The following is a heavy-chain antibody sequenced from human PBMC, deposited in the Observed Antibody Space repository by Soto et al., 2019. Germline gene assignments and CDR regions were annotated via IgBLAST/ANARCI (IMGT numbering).Heavy chain of an antibody. CDR2: ISGSADRT. D-gene: IGHD2-15*01. J-gene: IGHJ4*02. Sequence: GGSLRLACAASGFTLSSYAMNWVRQSPGKGREWVSLISGSADRTYYTDSVKGRFPISRDNSMTTLYLHMSSLRAEDTAVYYCARDPSLNRGNTTGYIDYWGQGTLVTVSS. CDR1: GFTLSSYA. V-gene: IGHV3-23*01. CDR3: ARDPSLNRGNTTGYIDY.